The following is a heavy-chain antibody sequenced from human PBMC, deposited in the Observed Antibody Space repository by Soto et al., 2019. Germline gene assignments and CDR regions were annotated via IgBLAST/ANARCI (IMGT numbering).Heavy chain of an antibody. CDR3: ATGPTVTGPFDY. V-gene: IGHV1-24*01. CDR2: FDPEDGET. J-gene: IGHJ4*02. Sequence: ASVKVSCKVSGYTLTELSMHWVRQAPGKGLEWMGGFDPEDGETIYAQKSQGRVTMTEDTSTDTAYMELSSLRSEDTAVYYCATGPTVTGPFDYWGQGTLVTVSS. CDR1: GYTLTELS. D-gene: IGHD4-17*01.